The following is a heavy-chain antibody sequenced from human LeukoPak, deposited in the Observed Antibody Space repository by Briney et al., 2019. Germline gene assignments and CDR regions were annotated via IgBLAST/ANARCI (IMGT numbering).Heavy chain of an antibody. CDR1: GFTFSSYW. CDR3: ARMYSSSWRWNYYYYGMDV. Sequence: GGSLRLSCAASGFTFSSYWMHWVRHAPGKGLVWVSRINSDGSSTSYADSVKGRFTISRDNAKNTLYLQMNSLRAEDTAVYYCARMYSSSWRWNYYYYGMDVWGQGTTVTVSS. D-gene: IGHD6-13*01. CDR2: INSDGSST. J-gene: IGHJ6*02. V-gene: IGHV3-74*01.